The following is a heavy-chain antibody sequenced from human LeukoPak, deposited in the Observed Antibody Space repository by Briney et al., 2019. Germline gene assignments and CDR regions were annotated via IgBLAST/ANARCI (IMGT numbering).Heavy chain of an antibody. CDR2: ISYDGSNK. D-gene: IGHD2-15*01. Sequence: PGRSLRLSCAASGFTFSSYAMHWVRQAPGKGLEWVAVISYDGSNKYYADSVKGRFTISRDNSKNTLYLQMNSLRAEDTAVYYCARSVVVAATGLWGQGTLVTVSS. V-gene: IGHV3-30-3*01. CDR1: GFTFSSYA. CDR3: ARSVVVAATGL. J-gene: IGHJ4*02.